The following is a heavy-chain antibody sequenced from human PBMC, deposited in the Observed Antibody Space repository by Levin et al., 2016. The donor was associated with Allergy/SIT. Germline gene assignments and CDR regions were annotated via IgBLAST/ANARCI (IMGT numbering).Heavy chain of an antibody. D-gene: IGHD6-13*01. J-gene: IGHJ5*02. CDR2: IYYSGST. CDR1: GGSISSSSYY. Sequence: SETLSLTCTVSGGSISSSSYYWGWIRQPPGKGLEWIGSIYYSGSTYYNPSLKSRVTISVDTSKNQFSLKLSSVTAADTAVYYCARLLSSSWQPEGWFDPWGQGTLVTVSS. V-gene: IGHV4-39*01. CDR3: ARLLSSSWQPEGWFDP.